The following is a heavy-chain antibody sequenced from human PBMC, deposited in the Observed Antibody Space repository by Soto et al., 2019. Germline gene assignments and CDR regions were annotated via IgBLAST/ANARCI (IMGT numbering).Heavy chain of an antibody. V-gene: IGHV3-23*01. CDR1: GFTFSSYA. Sequence: GGSLRLSCAASGFTFSSYAMSWFRQAPGKGLEWVSAISCSGGSTYYADSVKGRFTISRDNSKNTLYLQMNSLRAEDTAVYYCAKDAYCSSTSCYTHYYYGMDVWGQGTTVTVSS. CDR3: AKDAYCSSTSCYTHYYYGMDV. CDR2: ISCSGGST. J-gene: IGHJ6*02. D-gene: IGHD2-2*02.